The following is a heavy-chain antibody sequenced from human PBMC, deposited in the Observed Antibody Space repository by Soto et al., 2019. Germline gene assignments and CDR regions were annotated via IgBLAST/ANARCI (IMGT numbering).Heavy chain of an antibody. CDR3: AHNRIVASASTGYFDY. D-gene: IGHD6-13*01. V-gene: IGHV2-5*02. CDR1: GFALNTYGVA. Sequence: QITLKESGPPLVKPTQTLTLTCTFSGFALNTYGVAVAWIRQPPGKALEWIALIYWDDAKRYSPSLKSRLTITKDTSNNHVVLTMTNMDPVDTATYYCAHNRIVASASTGYFDYWGQGTLVTVSS. J-gene: IGHJ4*02. CDR2: IYWDDAK.